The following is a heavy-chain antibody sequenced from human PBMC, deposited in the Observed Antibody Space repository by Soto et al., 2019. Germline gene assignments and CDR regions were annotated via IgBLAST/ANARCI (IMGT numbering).Heavy chain of an antibody. Sequence: QITLKESGPTLVKPTQTLTLTCTFSGFSLSTSGVGVGWIRQPPGKALEWLALIYWDDDKRYSPSLKSRLTITKDTSTNQVVLTMTNMDPVDTATYDCAHSAVKDIAGAGQFDYWGQGTLVTVSS. CDR2: IYWDDDK. J-gene: IGHJ4*02. CDR3: AHSAVKDIAGAGQFDY. CDR1: GFSLSTSGVG. D-gene: IGHD6-19*01. V-gene: IGHV2-5*02.